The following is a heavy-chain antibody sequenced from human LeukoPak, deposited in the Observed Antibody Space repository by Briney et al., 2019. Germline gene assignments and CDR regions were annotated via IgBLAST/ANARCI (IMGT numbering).Heavy chain of an antibody. CDR2: IIPIFGTA. V-gene: IGHV1-69*05. Sequence: GASVKVSCKASGGTFSSYAISWVRQAPGQGLEWMGRIIPIFGTANYAQKFQGRVTITTEESTSKEYMELRSLRSEDTAVYYRARNMYYDILTGPIDWGQGTLVTVSS. CDR3: ARNMYYDILTGPID. D-gene: IGHD3-9*01. CDR1: GGTFSSYA. J-gene: IGHJ4*02.